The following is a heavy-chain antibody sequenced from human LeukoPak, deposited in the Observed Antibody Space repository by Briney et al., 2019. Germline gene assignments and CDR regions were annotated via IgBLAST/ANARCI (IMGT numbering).Heavy chain of an antibody. CDR3: AKCYGDYDFWSGSYYYGMDV. Sequence: GGSLRLSCAASGFTFSSYAMSWVRQAPGKGLEWVSAISGSGGSTYYADSVKGRFTISRDNSKNTLYLQMNSLRAEDTAVYYCAKCYGDYDFWSGSYYYGMDVWGQGTTVTVSS. D-gene: IGHD3-3*01. J-gene: IGHJ6*02. CDR1: GFTFSSYA. V-gene: IGHV3-23*01. CDR2: ISGSGGST.